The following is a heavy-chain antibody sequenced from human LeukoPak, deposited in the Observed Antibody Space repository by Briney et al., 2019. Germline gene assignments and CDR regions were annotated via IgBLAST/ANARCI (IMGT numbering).Heavy chain of an antibody. CDR2: ISAYNGNT. CDR3: ARARSKRLRLGELSLSLDY. CDR1: GYTFTSYG. J-gene: IGHJ4*02. Sequence: ASVKVSCKASGYTFTSYGISWVRQAPGQGLEWMGWISAYNGNTNYAQKLQGRVTMTTDTSTSTAYMELRSLRSDDTAVYYCARARSKRLRLGELSLSLDYWGQGTLVTVSS. D-gene: IGHD3-16*02. V-gene: IGHV1-18*01.